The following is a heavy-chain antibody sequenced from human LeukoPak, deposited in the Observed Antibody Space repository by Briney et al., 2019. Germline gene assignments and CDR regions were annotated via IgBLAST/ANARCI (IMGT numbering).Heavy chain of an antibody. J-gene: IGHJ4*02. V-gene: IGHV3-33*01. D-gene: IGHD3-10*01. CDR1: GLHFSRYV. Sequence: GGSPRLLCAASGLHFSRYVMRWVRQAAGKGLEGVGVIWYEGSYKYYVDSVKGRFTLSRDNSKNMLYLQMNSLRAEDTAVYYCARVEGRCYGSGSDRGFDYWGQGTLVTISS. CDR3: ARVEGRCYGSGSDRGFDY. CDR2: IWYEGSYK.